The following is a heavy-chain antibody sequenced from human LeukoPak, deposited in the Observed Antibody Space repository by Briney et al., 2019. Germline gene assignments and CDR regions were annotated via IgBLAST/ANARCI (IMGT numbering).Heavy chain of an antibody. CDR2: VYYNGIT. D-gene: IGHD6-19*01. Sequence: SETLSLTCFVSGVSISTYYWTWIRQPPGKGLEWIGFVYYNGITKYNPSLQSRVSISVDTSKNQFSLKLNSVTAADTAVHYCARRLAVTGRYYFDYWGQGALVTVSS. CDR1: GVSISTYY. CDR3: ARRLAVTGRYYFDY. J-gene: IGHJ4*02. V-gene: IGHV4-59*08.